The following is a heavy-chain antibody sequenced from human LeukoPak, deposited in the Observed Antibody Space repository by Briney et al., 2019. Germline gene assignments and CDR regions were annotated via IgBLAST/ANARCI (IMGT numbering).Heavy chain of an antibody. CDR2: IKPDGSWT. D-gene: IGHD2-21*02. Sequence: QPGGSLRPSCAASGFTFNSYWMVWFRQAPGKGRVWVSCIKPDGSWTLHADSVKGRFAISRDYARNTLYLQMNSLGVEDTAMYYCARYEQRPGVTASDPWSQGTLVTVSS. CDR3: ARYEQRPGVTASDP. CDR1: GFTFNSYW. J-gene: IGHJ5*02. V-gene: IGHV3-74*01.